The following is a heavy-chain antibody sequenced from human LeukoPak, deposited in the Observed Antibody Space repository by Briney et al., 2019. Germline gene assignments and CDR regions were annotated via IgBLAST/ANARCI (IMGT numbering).Heavy chain of an antibody. V-gene: IGHV4-61*09. Sequence: SETLSLTCTVSGGSISSSSYYWGWIRQPAGKGLEWIGHIYASGTYNPSLKSRVTISVDMSKNQFSLKVSSVTAADTAVYYCARADTVFGPEYWGPGTQVIVSS. D-gene: IGHD3-3*01. CDR1: GGSISSSSYY. J-gene: IGHJ4*02. CDR3: ARADTVFGPEY. CDR2: IYASG.